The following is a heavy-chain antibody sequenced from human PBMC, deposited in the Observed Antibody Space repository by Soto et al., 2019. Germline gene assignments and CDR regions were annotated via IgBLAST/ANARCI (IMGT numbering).Heavy chain of an antibody. CDR1: GGSLRSEGYY. Sequence: PSETLSLTCSVSGGSLRSEGYYWMWIRQHPGKGLEWIGYIYYSGLTYCNPSLESRISISADTSKKQFSLRLTSLTAADTAVYYCARSVAYQIYAFDIWGQGTMVTVSS. D-gene: IGHD2-2*01. J-gene: IGHJ3*02. V-gene: IGHV4-31*03. CDR2: IYYSGLT. CDR3: ARSVAYQIYAFDI.